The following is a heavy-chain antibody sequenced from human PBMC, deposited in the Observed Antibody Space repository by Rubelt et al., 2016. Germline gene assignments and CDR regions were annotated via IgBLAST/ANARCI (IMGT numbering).Heavy chain of an antibody. D-gene: IGHD1-26*01. CDR3: ARASRVGADLLFDY. CDR1: TVYY. Sequence: TVYYIHWVRQAPGQGLEWMGWISPNSGGTNYAQKFQGRVTMTRDTSINTAYMELSRLRSDDTAVYYCARASRVGADLLFDYWGQGTLVTVSS. CDR2: ISPNSGGT. V-gene: IGHV1-2*02. J-gene: IGHJ4*02.